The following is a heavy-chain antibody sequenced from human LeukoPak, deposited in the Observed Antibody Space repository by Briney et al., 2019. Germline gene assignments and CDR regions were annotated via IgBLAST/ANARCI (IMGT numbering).Heavy chain of an antibody. CDR1: GGSFSGYY. J-gene: IGHJ3*02. D-gene: IGHD3-22*01. CDR3: ATTRPHHYYDSSGYFPPIDAFDI. V-gene: IGHV4-34*01. Sequence: SETLSLTCAVYGGSFSGYYWSWIRQPPGKGLEWIGEINHSGSTNYNPSLKSRVTISVDTSKNQFSLKLSSVTAADTAVYYCATTRPHHYYDSSGYFPPIDAFDIWGQGTMVTVSS. CDR2: INHSGST.